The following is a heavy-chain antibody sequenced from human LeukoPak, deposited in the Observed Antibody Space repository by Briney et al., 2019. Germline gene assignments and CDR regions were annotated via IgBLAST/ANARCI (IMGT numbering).Heavy chain of an antibody. J-gene: IGHJ4*02. Sequence: GGSLRLSCAASGFTFSSYEMNWVRHAPGKGLEWVSYISSSDSTIYYADSVRGRFTISRDNAKNSLYLQMSRLRAEDTAAYYCARVVRIPAAGPSFDYWGQGTLVTVSS. CDR2: ISSSDSTI. CDR1: GFTFSSYE. V-gene: IGHV3-48*03. D-gene: IGHD6-13*01. CDR3: ARVVRIPAAGPSFDY.